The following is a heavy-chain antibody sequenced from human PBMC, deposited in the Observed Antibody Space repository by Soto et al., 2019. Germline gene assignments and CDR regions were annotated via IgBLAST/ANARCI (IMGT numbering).Heavy chain of an antibody. D-gene: IGHD3-3*01. Sequence: QLQLQESGPGLVKPSETLSLTCTVSGGSISSSSYYWGWIRQPPGKGLEWIGSIYYSGSTYYNPSLKSRVTISVDTSKNQSSLKLSSVTAADTAVYYCARRGYYDFWSGYYTLCYFDYWGQGTLVTVSS. CDR1: GGSISSSSYY. CDR2: IYYSGST. V-gene: IGHV4-39*01. J-gene: IGHJ4*02. CDR3: ARRGYYDFWSGYYTLCYFDY.